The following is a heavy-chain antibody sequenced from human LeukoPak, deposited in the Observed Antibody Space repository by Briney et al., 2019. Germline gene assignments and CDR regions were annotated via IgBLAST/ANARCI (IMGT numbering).Heavy chain of an antibody. D-gene: IGHD2-15*01. J-gene: IGHJ4*02. V-gene: IGHV7-4-1*02. CDR1: GYTFTNYA. CDR2: INTDTENP. CDR3: ARAGIGYCSDNTCSPDY. Sequence: ASVKVSCKAFGYTFTNYAVNWVRQAPRQGLEWMGLINTDTENPTYAQGFTGRFVFSLDTSVSTAYLQISSLKAEDTAVYYCARAGIGYCSDNTCSPDYWGQGTLVTVSS.